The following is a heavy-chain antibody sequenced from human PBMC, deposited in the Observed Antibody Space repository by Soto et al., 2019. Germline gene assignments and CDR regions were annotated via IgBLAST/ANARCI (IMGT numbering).Heavy chain of an antibody. Sequence: VQREQSGAEVKKPGSSVKVSCKASGGTLSDHGVAGLRQAPGQGLEWMGGTIPVFNTAKYAQKFQGRVTVTADKFTNIAYMELSSLRSEDTAFYFCARGVYGSGNYYTGPSAFDIWGQGTMVIVSS. CDR1: GGTLSDHG. V-gene: IGHV1-69*06. CDR2: TIPVFNTA. CDR3: ARGVYGSGNYYTGPSAFDI. D-gene: IGHD3-10*01. J-gene: IGHJ3*02.